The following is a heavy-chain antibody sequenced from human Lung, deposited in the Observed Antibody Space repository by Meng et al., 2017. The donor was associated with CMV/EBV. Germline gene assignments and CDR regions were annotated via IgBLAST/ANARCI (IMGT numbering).Heavy chain of an antibody. CDR2: IYHSGST. Sequence: LXCTVSGYSISSGYYWGWIRQPPGKGLEWIGSIYHSGSTYYNPSLKSRVTISVDTSKNQFSLKVSSVTAADTAVYHCARSSSTVFWFDPWGQGNLV. D-gene: IGHD4-11*01. V-gene: IGHV4-38-2*02. CDR1: GYSISSGYY. J-gene: IGHJ5*02. CDR3: ARSSSTVFWFDP.